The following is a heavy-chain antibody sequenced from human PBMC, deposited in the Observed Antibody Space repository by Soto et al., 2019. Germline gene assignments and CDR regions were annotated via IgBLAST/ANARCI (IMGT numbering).Heavy chain of an antibody. D-gene: IGHD4-17*01. CDR3: ARKATVTTCFDY. J-gene: IGHJ4*02. Sequence: QVQLQESGPGLVKPSQTLSLTCTVSGGSISSGGYYWSWIRQHPGKGLEWIGYIYYSGSTYYNPSLKRRVTISVDTSKNQFSLKLSSVPAADTAVYYCARKATVTTCFDYWGQGTLVTVSS. CDR2: IYYSGST. CDR1: GGSISSGGYY. V-gene: IGHV4-31*03.